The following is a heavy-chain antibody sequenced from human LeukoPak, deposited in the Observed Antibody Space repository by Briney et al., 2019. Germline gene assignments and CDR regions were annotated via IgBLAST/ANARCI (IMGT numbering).Heavy chain of an antibody. V-gene: IGHV3-33*01. D-gene: IGHD3-22*01. CDR3: ARDTDTSSYYSRFDA. J-gene: IGHJ5*02. Sequence: PGGSLRLSCAASGFTFSNYGFHWVRQAPGKGLEWVKVIWYDGSKKYYADSVQGRFTVSRDDSKNTVYLQMTSLRPEDTAVYHCARDTDTSSYYSRFDAWGQGTLVTVSS. CDR2: IWYDGSKK. CDR1: GFTFSNYG.